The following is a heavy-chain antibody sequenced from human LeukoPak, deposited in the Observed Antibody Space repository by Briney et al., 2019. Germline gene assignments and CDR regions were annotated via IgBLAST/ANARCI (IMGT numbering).Heavy chain of an antibody. CDR3: AKDSGSYFDY. Sequence: PGGSLRLTCAVSGFTVSDNYMSWVRQAPGKGLEWVAVISYDGSNKYYADSVKGRFTISRDNSKNTLYLQMNSLRAEDTAVYYCAKDSGSYFDYWGQGTLVTVSS. V-gene: IGHV3-30*18. CDR1: GFTVSDNY. D-gene: IGHD3-10*01. J-gene: IGHJ4*02. CDR2: ISYDGSNK.